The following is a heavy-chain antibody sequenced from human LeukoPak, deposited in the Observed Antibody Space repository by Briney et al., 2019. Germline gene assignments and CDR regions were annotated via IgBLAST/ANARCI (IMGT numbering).Heavy chain of an antibody. CDR1: GFTFSSYG. V-gene: IGHV3-30*02. CDR3: AKDGGSYSGYYYYYMDV. D-gene: IGHD1-26*01. J-gene: IGHJ6*03. CDR2: IRYDGSNK. Sequence: GGSLRLSCAASGFTFSSYGMHWVRQAPGKGLEWVAFIRYDGSNKYYADSAKGRFTISRDNSKNTLYLQMNSLRAEDTAVYYCAKDGGSYSGYYYYYMDVWGKGTTVTVSS.